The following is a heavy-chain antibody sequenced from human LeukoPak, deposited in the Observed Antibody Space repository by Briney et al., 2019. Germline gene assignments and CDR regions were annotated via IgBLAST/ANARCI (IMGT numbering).Heavy chain of an antibody. CDR3: ARDSDYGDYSYY. D-gene: IGHD4-17*01. CDR1: GGTFSSYA. CDR2: IIPIFGTA. V-gene: IGHV1-69*06. J-gene: IGHJ4*02. Sequence: SVKVSCKASGGTFSSYAISWVRQAPGQGLEWMGGIIPIFGTANYAQKFQGRVTITADKSTSTAYMELSSLRSEDMAVYYCARDSDYGDYSYYWGQGTLVTVSS.